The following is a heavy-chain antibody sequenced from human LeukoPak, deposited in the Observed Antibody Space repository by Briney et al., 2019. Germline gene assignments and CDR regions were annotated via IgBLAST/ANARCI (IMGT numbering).Heavy chain of an antibody. D-gene: IGHD4-17*01. J-gene: IGHJ6*03. V-gene: IGHV4-59*01. Sequence: SETLSLTCTVSGGSISSYYWSWIRQPPGKGLEWIGYIYYSGSTNYNPSLKSRVIISVDTSKNQFSLKLSSVTAADTAVYYCARATSDYASYYSYYMDVWGNGTTVTISS. CDR2: IYYSGST. CDR3: ARATSDYASYYSYYMDV. CDR1: GGSISSYY.